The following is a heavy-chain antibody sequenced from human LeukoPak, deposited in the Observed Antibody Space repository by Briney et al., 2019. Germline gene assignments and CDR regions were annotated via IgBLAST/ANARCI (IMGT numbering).Heavy chain of an antibody. D-gene: IGHD3-9*01. Sequence: GGSLRLSCVASGFTFSRYAMSWVRQAPGKGLEWVSVMSGSGDSTDYADSVKGRFTISRDNSKNTLYLQMNSLRAEDTAVYYCANIYPRAEPNYWGQGTLVTVSS. CDR2: MSGSGDST. V-gene: IGHV3-23*01. J-gene: IGHJ4*02. CDR1: GFTFSRYA. CDR3: ANIYPRAEPNY.